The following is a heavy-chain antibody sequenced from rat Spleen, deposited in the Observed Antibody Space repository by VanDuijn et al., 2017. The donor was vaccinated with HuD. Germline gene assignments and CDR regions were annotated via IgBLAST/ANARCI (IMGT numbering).Heavy chain of an antibody. CDR2: MWYDGDT. Sequence: QVQLKESGPGLVQPSQTLSLTCTVSGFSLTTHNVHWVRQPPGKGLEWTGRMWYDGDTAYNSALKSRLSISRDTSKNQVFLKMNSLQTDDTGTYYCTRDLITTTGVDYWGQGVMVTVSS. CDR1: GFSLTTHN. D-gene: IGHD1-10*01. V-gene: IGHV2-63*01. J-gene: IGHJ2*01. CDR3: TRDLITTTGVDY.